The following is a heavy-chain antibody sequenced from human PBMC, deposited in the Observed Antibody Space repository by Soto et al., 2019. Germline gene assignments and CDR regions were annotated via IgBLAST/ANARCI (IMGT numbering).Heavy chain of an antibody. J-gene: IGHJ5*02. CDR3: AKGKSTGDIDWFDP. CDR1: GFTLQNYA. CDR2: LIGGHYGT. V-gene: IGHV3-23*01. D-gene: IGHD3-10*01. Sequence: PGGSLRLSCTASGFTLQNYAMAWVRQAPGKGLEWVSTLIGGHYGTAYSYSVKGRFTVSRDNSKTCLYLQMNSLGVEDTAMYFCAKGKSTGDIDWFDPWGRGSLFTVSS.